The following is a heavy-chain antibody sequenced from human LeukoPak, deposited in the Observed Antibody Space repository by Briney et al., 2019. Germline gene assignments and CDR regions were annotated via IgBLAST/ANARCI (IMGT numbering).Heavy chain of an antibody. J-gene: IGHJ3*02. CDR2: IYHSGST. CDR1: GYSISSGYY. CDR3: AREFDSSGGGDAFDI. D-gene: IGHD3-22*01. Sequence: SETLSLTCTVSGYSISSGYYWGWIRPPPGKGLEWIGSIYHSGSTNYNPSLKSRVTISVDKSKNQFSLKLSSVTAADTAVYYCAREFDSSGGGDAFDIWGQGTMVTVSS. V-gene: IGHV4-38-2*02.